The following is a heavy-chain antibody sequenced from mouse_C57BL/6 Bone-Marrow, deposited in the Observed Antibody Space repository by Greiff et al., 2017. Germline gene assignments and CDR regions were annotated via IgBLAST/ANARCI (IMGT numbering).Heavy chain of an antibody. D-gene: IGHD2-2*01. V-gene: IGHV3-6*01. CDR3: ARDLDGYDGAY. Sequence: EVQLQESGPGLVKPSQSLSLTCSVTGYSITSGYYWNWIRQFPGNKLEWMGYISYDGSNNYNPSLKNRISIPRDTSKNQFFLKLNSVTTEDTATYYCARDLDGYDGAYWGQGTLVTVSA. J-gene: IGHJ3*01. CDR2: ISYDGSN. CDR1: GYSITSGYY.